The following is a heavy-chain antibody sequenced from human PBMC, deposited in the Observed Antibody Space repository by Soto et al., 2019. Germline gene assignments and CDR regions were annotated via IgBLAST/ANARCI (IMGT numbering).Heavy chain of an antibody. J-gene: IGHJ4*02. CDR2: INHSGST. CDR1: GGSFSAYY. V-gene: IGHV4-34*01. Sequence: QVQLQQWGAGLLKPSETLSLTCAVYGGSFSAYYWSWIRQPPGKGLEWIGEINHSGSTNYNPSLKSRVTISIDTSKNQFSRKLSSVTAADTSVYYCARSVAGTDYWGQGTLVTVSS. D-gene: IGHD6-19*01. CDR3: ARSVAGTDY.